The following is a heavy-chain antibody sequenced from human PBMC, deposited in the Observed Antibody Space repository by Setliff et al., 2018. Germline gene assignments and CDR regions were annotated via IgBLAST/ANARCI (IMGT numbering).Heavy chain of an antibody. V-gene: IGHV4-59*01. CDR2: FYHSESM. CDR3: ARAPGRRSGYDPYYFDY. CDR1: GGSISGSY. Sequence: SETLSLTCNVSGGSISGSYWSWIRQSPGKGLEWIGYFYHSESMSYNPSLKGRVTMSADTSKNQVSLKLSSVTAADTAVYYCARAPGRRSGYDPYYFDYWGQGTLVTVSS. J-gene: IGHJ4*02. D-gene: IGHD5-12*01.